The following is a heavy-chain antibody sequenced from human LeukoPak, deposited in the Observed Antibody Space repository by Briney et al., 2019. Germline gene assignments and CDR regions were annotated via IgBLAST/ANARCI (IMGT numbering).Heavy chain of an antibody. CDR1: GYTFTSYG. CDR3: ASTPIVVVPAAIPYYYYYGMDV. Sequence: GASVKVSCKASGYTFTSYGISWVRQAPGQGREWRGWISAYNGNTNYAQKLQGRVTMTTDTSTSTAYMELRSLRSDDTAVYYCASTPIVVVPAAIPYYYYYGMDVWGQGTTVTVSS. J-gene: IGHJ6*02. V-gene: IGHV1-18*01. D-gene: IGHD2-2*02. CDR2: ISAYNGNT.